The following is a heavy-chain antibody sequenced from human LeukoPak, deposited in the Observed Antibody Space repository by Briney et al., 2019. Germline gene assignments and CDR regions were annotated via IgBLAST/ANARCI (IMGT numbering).Heavy chain of an antibody. CDR1: GFTFSSYA. D-gene: IGHD3-10*01. CDR3: VRDRGITMVRGVTSRMDV. Sequence: PGRSLRLSCAASGFTFSSYAMHWVRQAPGKGLEWVAVISYDGSNKYYADSVKGRFTISRDNSKNTLYLQMNSLRAEDTAVYYCVRDRGITMVRGVTSRMDVWGQGTTVTVSS. CDR2: ISYDGSNK. J-gene: IGHJ6*02. V-gene: IGHV3-30*04.